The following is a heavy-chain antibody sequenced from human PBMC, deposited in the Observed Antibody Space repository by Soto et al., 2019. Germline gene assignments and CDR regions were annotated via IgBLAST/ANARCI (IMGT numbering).Heavy chain of an antibody. Sequence: ASVKVSFKASGGTFSSYTISWVRQAPGQGLEWMGRIIPILGIANYAQKFQGRVTITADKSTSTAYMELSSLRSEDTAVYYCASRDARHGHYYYYYMDVWGKAPTVTVSS. D-gene: IGHD3-10*01. J-gene: IGHJ6*03. CDR2: IIPILGIA. V-gene: IGHV1-69*02. CDR3: ASRDARHGHYYYYYMDV. CDR1: GGTFSSYT.